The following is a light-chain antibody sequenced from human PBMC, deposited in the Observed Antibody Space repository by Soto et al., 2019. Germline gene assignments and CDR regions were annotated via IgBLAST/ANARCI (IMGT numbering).Light chain of an antibody. CDR2: GAS. J-gene: IGKJ1*01. Sequence: EIVLTQSPGTLSLSPGERATLSCRASQSLSGSFLAWYQQKPGQAPRLLLYGASTRATGIPDRFSGSGSGTDFTLTISRLEPEDFAVYYCQQYGSSGTFGQGTKVDIK. CDR1: QSLSGSF. CDR3: QQYGSSGT. V-gene: IGKV3-20*01.